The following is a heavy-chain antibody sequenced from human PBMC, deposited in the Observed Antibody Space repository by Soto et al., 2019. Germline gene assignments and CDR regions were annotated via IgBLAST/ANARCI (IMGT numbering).Heavy chain of an antibody. D-gene: IGHD6-19*01. J-gene: IGHJ4*02. V-gene: IGHV3-21*01. CDR1: GFTFSSYS. Sequence: PGGSLRLSCAASGFTFSSYSMNWVRQAPGKGLEWVSSISSSSSYIYYADSVKGRFTISRDNAKNSLYLQMNSLRAEDTAVYYCARLNLAVAGPIDYWGQGTLVTVSS. CDR2: ISSSSSYI. CDR3: ARLNLAVAGPIDY.